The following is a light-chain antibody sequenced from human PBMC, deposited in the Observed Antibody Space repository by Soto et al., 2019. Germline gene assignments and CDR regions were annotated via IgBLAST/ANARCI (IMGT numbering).Light chain of an antibody. V-gene: IGLV2-14*01. CDR1: SSDVGGYNY. Sequence: QSALTQPASVSGSPGQSITISCTGTSSDVGGYNYVSWYQQHPGKATKLMIYEVSNRPSGVSNRFSGSKSADTASLTISGLQAEDEADYYCSSYTSSSTLIFGGGTKLTV. CDR2: EVS. J-gene: IGLJ2*01. CDR3: SSYTSSSTLI.